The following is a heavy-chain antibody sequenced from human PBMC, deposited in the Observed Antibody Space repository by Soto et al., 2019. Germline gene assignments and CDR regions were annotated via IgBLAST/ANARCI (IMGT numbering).Heavy chain of an antibody. CDR1: GGSISSGNYY. CDR2: ISYSGST. CDR3: ATMGTPATGLYFFDY. J-gene: IGHJ4*02. D-gene: IGHD2-15*01. V-gene: IGHV4-30-4*01. Sequence: PSETLSLTCTVSGGSISSGNYYWSWIRQPPGKGLEWIGFISYSGSTHYSTSLKSRLTISVDTSKSQFSLNLSFVTAADTAVYYCATMGTPATGLYFFDYWGQGSLVT.